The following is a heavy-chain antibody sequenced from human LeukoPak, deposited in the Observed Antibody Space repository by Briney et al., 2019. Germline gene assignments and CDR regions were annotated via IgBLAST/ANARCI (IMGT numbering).Heavy chain of an antibody. Sequence: PSETLSLTCAVYGVSFSGYYWSWIRQPPGKGLEWIGEITHSGSTNYNPSLKSRVTISVDTSKNQFSLKLSSVTAADTAVYYCARGRGTGTTWGQGTLVTVSS. CDR3: ARGRGTGTT. J-gene: IGHJ5*02. V-gene: IGHV4-34*01. D-gene: IGHD1/OR15-1a*01. CDR2: ITHSGST. CDR1: GVSFSGYY.